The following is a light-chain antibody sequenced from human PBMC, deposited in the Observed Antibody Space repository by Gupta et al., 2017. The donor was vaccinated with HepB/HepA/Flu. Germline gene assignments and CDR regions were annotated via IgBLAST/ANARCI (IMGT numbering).Light chain of an antibody. CDR3: TSFRSGSTLVI. CDR2: DVS. Sequence: QSGLTQPASVSGSPGQAITISCTGTSSAVGGYNSVSWYQQYPGRAPKLLIYDVSKRPSGVSNRFSGSKTGNSASLTISGLQAEDEAVYYCTSFRSGSTLVIFGGGTELTVL. J-gene: IGLJ2*01. CDR1: SSAVGGYNS. V-gene: IGLV2-14*03.